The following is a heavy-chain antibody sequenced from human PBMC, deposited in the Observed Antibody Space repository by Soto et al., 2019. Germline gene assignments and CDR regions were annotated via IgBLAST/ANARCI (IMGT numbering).Heavy chain of an antibody. Sequence: RSLTCTVSGGSISSGDYYWSWIRQPPGKGLEWIGYIYYSGSTYYNPSLKSRVTISVDTSKNQFSLKLSSVTAADTAVYYCARDGGVVVVAGNPYYGMDVWGQGTTVTVSS. CDR1: GGSISSGDYY. CDR2: IYYSGST. D-gene: IGHD2-15*01. V-gene: IGHV4-30-4*01. CDR3: ARDGGVVVVAGNPYYGMDV. J-gene: IGHJ6*02.